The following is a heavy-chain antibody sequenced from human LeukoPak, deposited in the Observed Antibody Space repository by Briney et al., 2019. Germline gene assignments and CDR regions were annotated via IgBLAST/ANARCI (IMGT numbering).Heavy chain of an antibody. V-gene: IGHV3-11*01. D-gene: IGHD2-2*01. J-gene: IGHJ4*02. CDR1: GFTFSDYY. CDR3: ARDWGYCSSTSCPLDY. Sequence: GGSLRLSCAASGFTFSDYYMSWIRQAPGKGLEWVSYISSSGSTIYYAGSVKGRFTISRDNAKISLYLQMNSLRAEDTAVYYCARDWGYCSSTSCPLDYWGQGTLVTVSS. CDR2: ISSSGSTI.